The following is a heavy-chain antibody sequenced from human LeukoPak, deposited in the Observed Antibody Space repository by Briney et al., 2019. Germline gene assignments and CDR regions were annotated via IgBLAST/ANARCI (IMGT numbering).Heavy chain of an antibody. D-gene: IGHD2-21*02. J-gene: IGHJ3*02. CDR1: GFTFSSYA. Sequence: GRSLRLSCAASGFTFSSYAMHWVRQAPGKGLEWVAVISYDGSNKYYADSVKGRLTISRDNSKNTLYLQMNSLRAEDTAVYYCARDGALAYCGGDCYHSYDAFDIWGQGTMVTVSS. V-gene: IGHV3-30-3*01. CDR2: ISYDGSNK. CDR3: ARDGALAYCGGDCYHSYDAFDI.